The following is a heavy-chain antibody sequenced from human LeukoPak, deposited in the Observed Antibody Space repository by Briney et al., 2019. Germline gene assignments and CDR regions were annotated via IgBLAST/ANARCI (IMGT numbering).Heavy chain of an antibody. CDR2: ISWNSGSI. V-gene: IGHV3-9*01. J-gene: IGHJ4*02. D-gene: IGHD6-19*01. CDR1: GFTFDDYA. Sequence: GGSLRLSCAASGFTFDDYAMHWVRHAPGKGLEWVSGISWNSGSIGYADSVKGRFTISRDNAKNSLYLQMNSLRAEDTALYYCAKDISVAVAGTAIFDYWGQGTLVTVSS. CDR3: AKDISVAVAGTAIFDY.